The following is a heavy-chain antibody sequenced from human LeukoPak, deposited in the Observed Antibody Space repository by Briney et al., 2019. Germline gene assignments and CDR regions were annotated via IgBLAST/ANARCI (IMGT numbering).Heavy chain of an antibody. CDR3: VRYDFWSGYYYGMDV. CDR2: MNPNSGNT. CDR1: GYTFTSYD. J-gene: IGHJ6*02. D-gene: IGHD3-3*01. V-gene: IGHV1-8*01. Sequence: ASVKVSCKASGYTFTSYDINWVRQATGQGLEWMGWMNPNSGNTGYAQKFQGRVTMTRNTSISTAYMELSSLISEDTAVYYCVRYDFWSGYYYGMDVWGQGTTVTVSS.